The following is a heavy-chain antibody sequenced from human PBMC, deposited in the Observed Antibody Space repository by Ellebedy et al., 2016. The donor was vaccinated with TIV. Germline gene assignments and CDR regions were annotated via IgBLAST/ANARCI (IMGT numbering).Heavy chain of an antibody. J-gene: IGHJ6*02. CDR1: GGSFSGYY. D-gene: IGHD2-2*01. V-gene: IGHV4-34*01. Sequence: SETLSLTXAVYGGSFSGYYWSWIRQPPGKGLEWIGEINHSGSTNYNPSLKSRVTISVDTSKNQFSLKLSSVTAADTAVYYCASMPANPYGMDVWGQGTTVTVSS. CDR3: ASMPANPYGMDV. CDR2: INHSGST.